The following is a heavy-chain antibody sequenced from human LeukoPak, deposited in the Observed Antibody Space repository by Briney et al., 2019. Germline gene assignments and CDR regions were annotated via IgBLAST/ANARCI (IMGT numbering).Heavy chain of an antibody. CDR2: IWYDGSNK. D-gene: IGHD4-11*01. V-gene: IGHV3-33*01. CDR3: ARVRVNDYSNYEMDY. Sequence: QAGGSLRLSCVASGFTFSSYGMHWVRQAPGKGLEWVALIWYDGSNKYYADSVKGRFTISRDNSKNTLYVQMNRLRAEDTAVYYCARVRVNDYSNYEMDYWGQGTLVTVSS. J-gene: IGHJ4*02. CDR1: GFTFSSYG.